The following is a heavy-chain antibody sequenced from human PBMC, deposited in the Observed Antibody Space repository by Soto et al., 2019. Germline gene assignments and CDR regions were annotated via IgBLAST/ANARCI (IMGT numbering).Heavy chain of an antibody. J-gene: IGHJ5*02. V-gene: IGHV4-31*11. CDR1: GGSITSGAYY. CDR3: ARYYFDSSGYSNWFDP. CDR2: IHYSGRT. D-gene: IGHD3-22*01. Sequence: KPSETRSLTCAVSGGSITSGAYYWTWIRQHPGKGLEWIAYIHYSGRTYYNPSLKSRVTISVDTSNNQFSLKLSSVTAADTAVYYCARYYFDSSGYSNWFDPWGQGTLVTVSS.